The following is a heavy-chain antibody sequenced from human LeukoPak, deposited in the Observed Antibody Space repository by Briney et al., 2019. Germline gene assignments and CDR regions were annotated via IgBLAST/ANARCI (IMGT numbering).Heavy chain of an antibody. J-gene: IGHJ4*02. CDR2: ISYDGSNK. Sequence: GRSLRLSCAASGFTFSNYGMHWVRHAPGKGLEWVAFISYDGSNKYYADSVKGRFTISRDYSKNTLYLQMNSLRAEDTAVYYCAKDSPPGNFDWLSKAYYFDYWGQGTLVTVSS. V-gene: IGHV3-30*18. CDR3: AKDSPPGNFDWLSKAYYFDY. CDR1: GFTFSNYG. D-gene: IGHD3-9*01.